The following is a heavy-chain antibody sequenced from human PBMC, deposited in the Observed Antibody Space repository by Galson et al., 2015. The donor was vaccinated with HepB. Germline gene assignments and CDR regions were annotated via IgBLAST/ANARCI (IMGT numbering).Heavy chain of an antibody. D-gene: IGHD1-20*01. CDR1: GYTFTSYY. CDR2: INPSGGST. J-gene: IGHJ6*02. V-gene: IGHV1-46*04. Sequence: SVKVSCKASGYTFTSYYMHWVRQAPGQGLEWMGIINPSGGSTSYAQKLQGRVTMTRDTSTSTVYMELSSLRSEDAAVYYCARGQDDITYGMDVWGQGTTVTVSS. CDR3: ARGQDDITYGMDV.